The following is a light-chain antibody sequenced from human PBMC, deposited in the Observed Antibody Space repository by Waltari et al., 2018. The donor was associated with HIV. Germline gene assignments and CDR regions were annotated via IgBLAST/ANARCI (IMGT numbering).Light chain of an antibody. CDR2: DTS. J-gene: IGLJ2*01. CDR1: GFDLANYY. V-gene: IGLV1-51*01. Sequence: QPVLTQPPSMSAAAGQSVTIPCSAHGFDLANYYISWYQQLPRAAPKLLIYDTSERPSGIPDRFSGSKSDTSATQAITGLQTGDEAHYYCGTWDGSLNIGVFGEGTKLTVL. CDR3: GTWDGSLNIGV.